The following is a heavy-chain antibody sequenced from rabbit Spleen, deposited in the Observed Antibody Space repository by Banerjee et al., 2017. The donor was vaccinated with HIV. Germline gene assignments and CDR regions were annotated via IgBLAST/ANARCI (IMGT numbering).Heavy chain of an antibody. CDR2: ILGDTSGNT. V-gene: IGHV1S45*01. CDR3: ARDTGSSFSSYGMDL. D-gene: IGHD8-1*01. CDR1: GFSFSSSYW. Sequence: QEQLEESGGGLVQPEGSLTLTCTASGFSFSSSYWICWVRQAPGKRLEWIGCILGDTSGNTRYATWAKGRFTGSKTSSTTVTLQMTSLTVADTATYFCARDTGSSFSSYGMDLWGQGTLVTVS. J-gene: IGHJ6*01.